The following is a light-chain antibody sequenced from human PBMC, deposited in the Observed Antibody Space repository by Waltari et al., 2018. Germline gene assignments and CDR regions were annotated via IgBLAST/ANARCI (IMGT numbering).Light chain of an antibody. J-gene: IGKJ2*01. CDR3: QQYGSSPLYT. CDR1: QSVSSSY. Sequence: EIVLTQSPVTLSLSPGERATPSCRASQSVSSSYLSWYQQKPGPAPRLLIYGASSRATGIPDRFSGSGSGTDFTLTISRLEPEDFAVYYCQQYGSSPLYTFGQGTKLEIK. V-gene: IGKV3-20*01. CDR2: GAS.